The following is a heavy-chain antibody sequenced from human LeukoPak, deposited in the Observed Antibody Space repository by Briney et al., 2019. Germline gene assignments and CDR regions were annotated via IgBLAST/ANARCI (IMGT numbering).Heavy chain of an antibody. CDR3: ARDPTAGTDLDY. J-gene: IGHJ4*02. Sequence: ASVKVSCKASGYTFTNYYMHWVRQAPGQGLEWMGIINPSSDTTSYAQKFQGRVTMTRDTSTSTVYMELSSLRSDDTAAYYCARDPTAGTDLDYWGQGTLVTVSS. D-gene: IGHD6-19*01. CDR1: GYTFTNYY. CDR2: INPSSDTT. V-gene: IGHV1-46*01.